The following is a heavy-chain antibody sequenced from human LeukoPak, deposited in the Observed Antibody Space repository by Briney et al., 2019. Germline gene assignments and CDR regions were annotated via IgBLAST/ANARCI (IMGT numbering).Heavy chain of an antibody. CDR3: ARDAVDTANAV. CDR1: GFTFTTYW. J-gene: IGHJ6*02. D-gene: IGHD5-18*01. Sequence: GGSLRLSCAASGFTFTTYWMHWVRQAPGKGLVWISRINSDGSIASYADSVKGRFTISRDNAKNTLYLQMNSLRAEDTAVYYCARDAVDTANAVWGQGTTLTVSS. V-gene: IGHV3-74*01. CDR2: INSDGSIA.